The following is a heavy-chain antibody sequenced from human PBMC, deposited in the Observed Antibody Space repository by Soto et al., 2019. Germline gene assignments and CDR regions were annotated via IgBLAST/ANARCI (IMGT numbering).Heavy chain of an antibody. J-gene: IGHJ4*02. CDR3: ARRSIDSSGSRFDY. V-gene: IGHV4-30-4*01. CDR2: IYYSGST. CDR1: GGSISSGDYY. Sequence: SETLSLTCTVSGGSISSGDYYWSWIRQPPGKGLEWIGYIYYSGSTYYNPSLKSRVTISVDTSKNQFSLKLSSVTAADTAVYYCARRSIDSSGSRFDYWGQRTPVTVSS. D-gene: IGHD3-22*01.